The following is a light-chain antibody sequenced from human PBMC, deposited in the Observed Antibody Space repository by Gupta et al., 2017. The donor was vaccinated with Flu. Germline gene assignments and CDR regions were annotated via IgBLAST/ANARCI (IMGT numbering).Light chain of an antibody. V-gene: IGKV3-20*01. CDR1: QSVTSNY. Sequence: PGTLSLSPGETATPSCRASQSVTSNYLAWYQQKPGQTPRLLIYGASTRATGIPDRFSGSGSGTDFTLTISRLEPEDFAVYYCQQDGSSPTFGPGTKVDV. J-gene: IGKJ3*01. CDR2: GAS. CDR3: QQDGSSPT.